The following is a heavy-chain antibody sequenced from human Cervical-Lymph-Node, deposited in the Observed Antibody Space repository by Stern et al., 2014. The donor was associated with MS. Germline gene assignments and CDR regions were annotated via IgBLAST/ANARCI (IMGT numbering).Heavy chain of an antibody. CDR1: GYTFTSYG. J-gene: IGHJ6*02. D-gene: IGHD3-16*02. CDR3: ARGRYDYVWGSYHQPMDV. CDR2: ISAYNGKT. V-gene: IGHV1-18*01. Sequence: QVQLVQSGAEVKKPGASVKVSCKASGYTFTSYGISWVRQAPGQGLEWMGWISAYNGKTNYAQKLKGRVTMTTDTSTSTAYMELRSLRSDDTAVYYCARGRYDYVWGSYHQPMDVWGQGTTVTVSS.